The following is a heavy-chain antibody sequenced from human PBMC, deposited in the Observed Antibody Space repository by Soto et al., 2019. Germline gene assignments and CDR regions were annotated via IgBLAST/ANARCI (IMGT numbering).Heavy chain of an antibody. V-gene: IGHV4-59*01. Sequence: SLTCSVSGGSMSEYFWSWIRQSPGKGLEWIGYIYYLGSTDYNPSLKSRVTISVDTSKRQFSLRPTSVTAADTAVYYCARDGYDGSGSPYPAYWGPGTQVTVSS. CDR3: ARDGYDGSGSPYPAY. CDR2: IYYLGST. D-gene: IGHD3-10*01. J-gene: IGHJ4*02. CDR1: GGSMSEYF.